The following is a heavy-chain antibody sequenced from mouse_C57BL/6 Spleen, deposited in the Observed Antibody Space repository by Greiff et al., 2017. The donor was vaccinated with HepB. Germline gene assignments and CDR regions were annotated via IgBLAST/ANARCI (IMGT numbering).Heavy chain of an antibody. CDR1: GYTFTDYY. Sequence: EVQLQQSGPELVKPGASVKISCKASGYTFTDYYMNWVKQSHGKSLEWIGDINPNNGGTSYNQKFKGKATLTVDKSSSTAYMELRSLTSEDSAVYYCARPLYGNYPAWFAYWGQVTLVTVSA. J-gene: IGHJ3*01. CDR3: ARPLYGNYPAWFAY. V-gene: IGHV1-26*01. CDR2: INPNNGGT. D-gene: IGHD2-1*01.